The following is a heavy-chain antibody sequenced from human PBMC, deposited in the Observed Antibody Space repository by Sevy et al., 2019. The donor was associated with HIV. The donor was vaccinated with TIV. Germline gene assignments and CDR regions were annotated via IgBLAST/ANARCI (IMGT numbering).Heavy chain of an antibody. D-gene: IGHD2-21*01. CDR2: IQYDGSNK. Sequence: GGSLRLSCAASGFSFSSYGMHWVRQAPGKGLEWKSYIQYDGSNKDYGDSVKGRFTISRDNSKNPLYLQMNSLGVEDTAVFYCVKEGGGEGGDHWGQGTLVTVSS. J-gene: IGHJ4*02. CDR3: VKEGGGEGGDH. CDR1: GFSFSSYG. V-gene: IGHV3-30*02.